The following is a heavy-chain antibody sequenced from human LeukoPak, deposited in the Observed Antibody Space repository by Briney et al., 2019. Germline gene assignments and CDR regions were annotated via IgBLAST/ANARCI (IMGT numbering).Heavy chain of an antibody. V-gene: IGHV4-59*01. CDR1: GGSISSYY. CDR2: IYYSGST. D-gene: IGHD3-3*01. J-gene: IGHJ4*02. CDR3: ARSYDFLELFNFDY. Sequence: SQTLSLTCTVSGGSISSYYWSWIRQPPGKGLEWIGYIYYSGSTNYNPSLKSRVTISVDTSKNQFSLKLSSVTAADTAVYYCARSYDFLELFNFDYWGQGTLVTVSS.